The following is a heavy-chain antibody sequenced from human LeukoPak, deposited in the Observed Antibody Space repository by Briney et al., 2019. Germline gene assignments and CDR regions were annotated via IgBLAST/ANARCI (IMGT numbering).Heavy chain of an antibody. V-gene: IGHV4-39*01. CDR2: IYYSGST. CDR1: GGSISSYY. Sequence: SETLSLTCTVSGGSISSYYWGWIRQPPGKGLEWIGSIYYSGSTYYNPSLKSRVTISVDTSKNQFSLKLSSVTAADTAVYYCARRDLLGWFDPWGQGTLVTVSS. D-gene: IGHD2-21*01. CDR3: ARRDLLGWFDP. J-gene: IGHJ5*02.